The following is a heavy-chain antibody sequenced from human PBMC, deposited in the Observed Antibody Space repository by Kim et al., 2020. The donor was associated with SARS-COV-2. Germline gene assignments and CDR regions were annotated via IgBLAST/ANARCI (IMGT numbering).Heavy chain of an antibody. Sequence: GGSLRLSCAASGFTFDDYAMHWVRQAPGKGLEWVSGISWNSGSIGYADSVKGRFTISRDNAKNSLYLQMNSLRAEDTALYYCAKDTRRQSTDFQHWGQGTLVTVSS. V-gene: IGHV3-9*01. CDR1: GFTFDDYA. CDR3: AKDTRRQSTDFQH. D-gene: IGHD2-2*01. CDR2: ISWNSGSI. J-gene: IGHJ1*01.